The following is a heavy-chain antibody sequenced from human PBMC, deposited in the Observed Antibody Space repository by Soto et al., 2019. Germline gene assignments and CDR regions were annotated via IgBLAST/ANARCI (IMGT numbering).Heavy chain of an antibody. Sequence: SETLSLTCTVSGGSISSSNWWSWVRQPPGKGLEWIGEIYHSGSTNYNPSLKSRVTISVDKSKNQFSLKLSSVTAADTAVYYCARDGGSGDPRCLFDYWGQGTLVTVSS. CDR3: ARDGGSGDPRCLFDY. J-gene: IGHJ4*02. CDR2: IYHSGST. D-gene: IGHD2-15*01. CDR1: GGSISSSNW. V-gene: IGHV4-4*02.